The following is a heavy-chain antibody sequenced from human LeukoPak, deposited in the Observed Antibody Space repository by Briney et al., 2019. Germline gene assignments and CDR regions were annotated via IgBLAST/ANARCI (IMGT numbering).Heavy chain of an antibody. J-gene: IGHJ4*02. CDR1: GGSISSSSYY. D-gene: IGHD1-26*01. CDR2: IYYSGST. V-gene: IGHV4-39*07. CDR3: ARDARIVGATLDY. Sequence: SETLSLTCTVSGGSISSSSYYWGWIRQPPGKGLEWIGSIYYSGSTYYNPSLKSRVTISVDTSKNQFSLKLSSVTAADTAVYYCARDARIVGATLDYWGQGTLVTVSS.